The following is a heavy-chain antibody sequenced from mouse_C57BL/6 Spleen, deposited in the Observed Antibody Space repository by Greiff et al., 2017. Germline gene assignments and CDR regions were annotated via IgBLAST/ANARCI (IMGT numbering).Heavy chain of an antibody. D-gene: IGHD1-1*02. CDR2: IRSKSNNYAT. V-gene: IGHV10-1*01. J-gene: IGHJ4*01. CDR1: GFSFNTYA. CDR3: VWWLPYYAMDY. Sequence: EVKLVESGGGLVQPKGSLKLSCAASGFSFNTYAMNWVRQAPGKGLEWVARIRSKSNNYATYYADSVKDRFTISSDDSESMLYLQMNNLKTEDTAMYYCVWWLPYYAMDYWGQGTSVTVSS.